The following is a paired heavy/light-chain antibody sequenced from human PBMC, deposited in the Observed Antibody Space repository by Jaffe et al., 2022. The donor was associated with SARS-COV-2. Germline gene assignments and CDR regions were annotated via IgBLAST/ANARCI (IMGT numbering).Heavy chain of an antibody. CDR3: VRGGSFFPQ. J-gene: IGHJ4*02. V-gene: IGHV3-7*03. CDR1: GFTFSANY. Sequence: EVQLVESGGGLVQPGGSLRLSCVVSGFTFSANYMSWVRQAPGKGLEWVAKINQDESEKDYVDSVKGRFTISRDNAKNSLFLQMNSLRAEDAALYYCVRGGSFFPQWGQGTLVTVSS. D-gene: IGHD3-3*02. CDR2: INQDESEK.
Light chain of an antibody. CDR3: QHYGSSPWT. V-gene: IGKV3-20*01. CDR1: QSVSGSN. Sequence: EIVLTQSPGTLALSPGERATLSCRASQSVSGSNLAWYQQKPGQAPRLLIFGASSRATGIPDRFSGSGSGTDFTLTISRLEPEDFAVYYCQHYGSSPWTFGQGTKVEIK. J-gene: IGKJ1*01. CDR2: GAS.